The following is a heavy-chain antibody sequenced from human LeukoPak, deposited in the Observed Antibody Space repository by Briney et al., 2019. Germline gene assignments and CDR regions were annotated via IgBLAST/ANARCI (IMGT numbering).Heavy chain of an antibody. CDR3: AREGNYDLDY. D-gene: IGHD3-3*01. CDR1: GFTVSSTY. V-gene: IGHV3-48*01. CDR2: ISSTSTTI. J-gene: IGHJ4*02. Sequence: GGSLRLSCAASGFTVSSTYMNWVRQAPGKGLEWVSHISSTSTTIYYADSVKGRFTISRDNARNSLFLQMNSLRAEDTAVYYCAREGNYDLDYWGQGTLVTVSS.